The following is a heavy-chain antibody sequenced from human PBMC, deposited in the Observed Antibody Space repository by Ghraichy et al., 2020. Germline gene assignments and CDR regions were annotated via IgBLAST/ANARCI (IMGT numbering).Heavy chain of an antibody. CDR3: AREIAVAGMGMAFDI. Sequence: ASVKVSCKASGYTFTSYYMHWVRQAPGQGLEWMGIINPSGGSTSYAQKFQGRVTMTRDTSTGTVYMELSSLRSEDTAVYYCAREIAVAGMGMAFDIWGQGTMVTVSS. D-gene: IGHD6-19*01. V-gene: IGHV1-46*01. CDR2: INPSGGST. J-gene: IGHJ3*02. CDR1: GYTFTSYY.